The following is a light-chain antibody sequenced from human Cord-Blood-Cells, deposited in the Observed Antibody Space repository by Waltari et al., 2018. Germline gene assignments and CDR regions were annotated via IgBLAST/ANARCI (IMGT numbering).Light chain of an antibody. CDR3: CSYAGSSPWV. Sequence: QSALTQPASVSGSPGQSITISGTGTSSDVGSYNLVSGYQQHPGKAPKLMIYEGSKRPSGVSNRFSGSKSGNTASLTISGLQAEDEADYYCCSYAGSSPWVFGGGTKLTVL. J-gene: IGLJ3*02. V-gene: IGLV2-23*01. CDR1: SSDVGSYNL. CDR2: EGS.